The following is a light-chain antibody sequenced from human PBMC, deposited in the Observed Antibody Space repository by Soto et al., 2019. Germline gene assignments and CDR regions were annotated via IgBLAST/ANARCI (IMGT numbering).Light chain of an antibody. Sequence: EIVLTQSPGNLSLSPGERATLSCRASQSVSSSYLAWYQQKPGQAPRLLIYGAFSRATGIPDRLSGSGSGTDFTLTISRLEPEDFALYYCQQYGSSPRTFGQGTKVEIK. CDR1: QSVSSSY. CDR2: GAF. CDR3: QQYGSSPRT. J-gene: IGKJ1*01. V-gene: IGKV3-20*01.